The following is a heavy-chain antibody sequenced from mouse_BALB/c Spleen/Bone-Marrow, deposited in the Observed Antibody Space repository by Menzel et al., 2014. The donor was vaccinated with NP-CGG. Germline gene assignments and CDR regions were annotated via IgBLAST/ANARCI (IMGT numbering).Heavy chain of an antibody. Sequence: AQLQQSGPELVKPGASVRISCKASGYTFTSYYIHWVKQRPGQGLEWIGWIFPGNFYTKFNENFKGRATLTADKSSSTAYMHLSSLTSEDSAVYFCARDDYDYWGQGTTLTVSS. D-gene: IGHD2-4*01. CDR1: GYTFTSYY. J-gene: IGHJ2*01. CDR2: IFPGNFYT. V-gene: IGHV1S56*01. CDR3: ARDDYDY.